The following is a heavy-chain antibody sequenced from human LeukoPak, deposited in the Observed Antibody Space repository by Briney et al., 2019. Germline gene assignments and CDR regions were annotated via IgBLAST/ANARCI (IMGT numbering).Heavy chain of an antibody. CDR2: IWYDGSNK. CDR1: GFTFSSYG. D-gene: IGHD6-25*01. V-gene: IGHV3-33*01. J-gene: IGHJ4*02. Sequence: PGRSLRLSCAASGFTFSSYGMHWVRQAPGTGLEWVAVIWYDGSNKYYADSVKGRFTISRDNSKNTLYLQMNSLRAEDTAVYYCARGLEHPAAGGFDYWGQGTLVTVSS. CDR3: ARGLEHPAAGGFDY.